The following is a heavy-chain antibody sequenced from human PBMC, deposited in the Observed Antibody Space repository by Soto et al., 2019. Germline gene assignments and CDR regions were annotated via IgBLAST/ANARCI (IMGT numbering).Heavy chain of an antibody. CDR1: GFTFSNFG. CDR2: VTYDGTKK. D-gene: IGHD3-3*01. J-gene: IGHJ4*02. V-gene: IGHV3-30*03. Sequence: QVQLVESGGGVVQPGRSLRLSCAASGFTFSNFGMHWVLQAPDTGLDWVAAVTYDGTKKYYADSVKGRFTISKDNSKNTLYLHMNSLRPDDTAVYYCARCGPYDFSMGYWGQGTLLTVSS. CDR3: ARCGPYDFSMGY.